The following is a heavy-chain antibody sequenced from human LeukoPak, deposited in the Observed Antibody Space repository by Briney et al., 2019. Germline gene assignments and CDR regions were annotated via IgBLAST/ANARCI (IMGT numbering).Heavy chain of an antibody. J-gene: IGHJ4*02. CDR3: ARGGIQVSGIDEFDY. Sequence: GGSLRLSCEASGFTFDNFAMHWVRQVIGKGLEWVSAIGIRGDTHYSGSVKGRFTISRENAESSLYLQMNSLRAEDTAVYYCARGGIQVSGIDEFDYWGQGTLVTVSS. CDR2: IGIRGDT. V-gene: IGHV3-13*01. D-gene: IGHD6-19*01. CDR1: GFTFDNFA.